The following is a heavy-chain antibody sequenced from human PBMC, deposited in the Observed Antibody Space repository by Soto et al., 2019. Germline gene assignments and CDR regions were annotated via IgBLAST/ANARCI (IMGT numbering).Heavy chain of an antibody. J-gene: IGHJ4*02. CDR1: FSXSV. CDR2: IRSKANNYAT. D-gene: IGHD2-2*01. V-gene: IGHV3-73*01. Sequence: FSXSVMHWVRQASGKGLEWVGRIRSKANNYATAYAASVKGRFIISRDDSQNTAFLQMSSLKTEVTAVYYCSAPEYCSGTSCLGYWGQGTLVTVSS. CDR3: SAPEYCSGTSCLGY.